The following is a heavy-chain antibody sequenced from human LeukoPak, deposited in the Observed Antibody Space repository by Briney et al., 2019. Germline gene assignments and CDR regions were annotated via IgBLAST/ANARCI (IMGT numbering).Heavy chain of an antibody. CDR3: ARLERGYSYDPHWFDP. D-gene: IGHD5-18*01. CDR2: IYYSGST. V-gene: IGHV4-39*01. Sequence: SETLSLTCTVSGGSISSSSYYWGWIRQPPGKGLEWIGSIYYSGSTYYNPSLKSRVTISVDTSKNQFSLKLSSVTAADTAVYYCARLERGYSYDPHWFDPWGQGTLVTASS. CDR1: GGSISSSSYY. J-gene: IGHJ5*02.